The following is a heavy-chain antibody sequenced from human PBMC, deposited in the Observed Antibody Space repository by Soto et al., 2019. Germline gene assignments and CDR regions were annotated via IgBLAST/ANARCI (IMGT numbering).Heavy chain of an antibody. CDR3: AKDRRADWESYYYYAMDV. V-gene: IGHV1-69*01. D-gene: IGHD1-26*01. CDR1: GGTFSSFT. J-gene: IGHJ6*02. Sequence: QVQLVQSGAEVKKPGSSVKVSCKASGGTFSSFTISWVRQAPGQGLEWMGGIIPIYGTANYAQKFQGRVTSTADASTRTAYMELSSLRSEDTAVYYCAKDRRADWESYYYYAMDVWGQVTTVTVSS. CDR2: IIPIYGTA.